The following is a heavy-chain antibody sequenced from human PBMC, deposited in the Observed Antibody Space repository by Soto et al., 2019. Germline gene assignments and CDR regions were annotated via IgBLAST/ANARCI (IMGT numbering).Heavy chain of an antibody. Sequence: LXLTCAVSGGSCSVYYGTWIRQIPGKGLEWIGEINQSGNTKYNPSLMSRVTMSVDTSRNQFSLKLRSVTAADTAVYYCARPSYALNWDFHYGMQVWGQGTSVTVSS. CDR1: GGSCSVYY. J-gene: IGHJ6*02. V-gene: IGHV4-34*01. CDR3: ARPSYALNWDFHYGMQV. D-gene: IGHD2-2*01. CDR2: INQSGNT.